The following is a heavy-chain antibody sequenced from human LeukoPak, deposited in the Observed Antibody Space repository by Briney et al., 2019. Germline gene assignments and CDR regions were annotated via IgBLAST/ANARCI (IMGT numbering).Heavy chain of an antibody. CDR3: AKGPLGNFDY. Sequence: GGSLRLSCAASGFTLTNYAMSWVRQAPGKGLEWVSAISGSGGSTYYADSVKGRFTISRDNSKNTLYLQMNSLRAEDTAVYYCAKGPLGNFDYWGQGTLVTVSS. CDR1: GFTLTNYA. D-gene: IGHD7-27*01. J-gene: IGHJ4*02. CDR2: ISGSGGST. V-gene: IGHV3-23*01.